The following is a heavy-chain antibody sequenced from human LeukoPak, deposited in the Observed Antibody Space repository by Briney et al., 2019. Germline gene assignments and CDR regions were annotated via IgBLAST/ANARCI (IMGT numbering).Heavy chain of an antibody. CDR1: GFTFSSYE. J-gene: IGHJ4*02. CDR3: AREHPDSLGEFVDY. CDR2: ISSSGSTI. V-gene: IGHV3-48*03. Sequence: GGSLRLSCAASGFTFSSYEMNWVRQAPGKGLEGVSYISSSGSTIYYADSVKGRFTISRDNAKNSLYLQMNSLRAEDTAVYYCAREHPDSLGEFVDYWGQGTLVTVSS. D-gene: IGHD3-16*01.